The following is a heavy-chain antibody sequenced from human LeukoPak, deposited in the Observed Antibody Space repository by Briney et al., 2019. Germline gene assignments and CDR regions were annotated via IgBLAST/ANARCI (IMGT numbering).Heavy chain of an antibody. Sequence: ASVKVSCKASGYTFTGYYMHWVRQAPGQGLEWMGWINPNSGGTNYAQKFQGRVTMTRDTSISTAYMELSRLRSDDTAVYYCARVIVSEPDTVYSSSWYYFDYWGQGTLVTVSS. CDR1: GYTFTGYY. CDR2: INPNSGGT. CDR3: ARVIVSEPDTVYSSSWYYFDY. V-gene: IGHV1-2*02. D-gene: IGHD6-13*01. J-gene: IGHJ4*02.